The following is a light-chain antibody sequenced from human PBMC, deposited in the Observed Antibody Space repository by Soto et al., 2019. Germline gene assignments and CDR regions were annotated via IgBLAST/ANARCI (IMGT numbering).Light chain of an antibody. CDR2: DAS. V-gene: IGKV1-5*01. CDR3: QQYNSYSRT. Sequence: DIQMTKSPSTLFASVGDRVTITCRASQSISSWLAWYQQKPGKAPKLLIYDASSLESGVPSRFSGSGSGTEFTLTISSLQPDDFATYYCQQYNSYSRTFGQGTKVDIK. J-gene: IGKJ1*01. CDR1: QSISSW.